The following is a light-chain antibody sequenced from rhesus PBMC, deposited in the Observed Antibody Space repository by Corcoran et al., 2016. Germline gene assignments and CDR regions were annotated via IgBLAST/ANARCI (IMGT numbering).Light chain of an antibody. V-gene: IGKV3-35*01. Sequence: EIVMTQSPATLSVSPGERATLSCRASQSVSSYLAWYQQKPGQAPGLLIYDASNRATGTPNRFSGSGSGADFTLSCRGLEPADVGVYYCLQESSWPLTFGGGTNVEIK. CDR2: DAS. CDR3: LQESSWPLT. J-gene: IGKJ4*01. CDR1: QSVSSY.